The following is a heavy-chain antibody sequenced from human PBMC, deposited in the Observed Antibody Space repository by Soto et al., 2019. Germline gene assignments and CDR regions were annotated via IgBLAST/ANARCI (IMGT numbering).Heavy chain of an antibody. J-gene: IGHJ4*02. CDR1: GGSIGSYY. CDR2: IYYSGST. Sequence: SETLSLTCTVSGGSIGSYYWSWLRQPPGKGLEWIGHIYYSGSTKYSPSLKSRVTISVDRSKNQFSLKLSSVTAADTAVYYCARGAPVVNDYWGQGTLVTVSS. V-gene: IGHV4-59*12. D-gene: IGHD3-22*01. CDR3: ARGAPVVNDY.